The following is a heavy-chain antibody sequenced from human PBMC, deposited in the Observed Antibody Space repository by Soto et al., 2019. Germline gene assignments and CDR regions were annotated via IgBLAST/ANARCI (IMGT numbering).Heavy chain of an antibody. CDR1: GRSIINRDYY. CDR3: ARTFYYGSGTSDY. Sequence: PSETLSPTCTVSGRSIINRDYYCTWNRQDPGTGVEWVGYIEYSGSAYYNPSLKSRVTISVDTSRSQFSLKMSSVTAADTAVYYCARTFYYGSGTSDYWGQGTLVTVSS. CDR2: IEYSGSA. D-gene: IGHD3-10*01. J-gene: IGHJ4*02. V-gene: IGHV4-31*03.